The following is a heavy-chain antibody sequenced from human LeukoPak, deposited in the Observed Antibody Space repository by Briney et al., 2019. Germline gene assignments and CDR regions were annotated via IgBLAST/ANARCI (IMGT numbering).Heavy chain of an antibody. CDR3: ARDVPQGGQWLVRHLDY. CDR2: INPNSGGT. D-gene: IGHD6-19*01. Sequence: ASVKVSCKASGYTFTGYYMHWVRQAPGQGLEWMGWINPNSGGTNYAQKFQGRVTMTRDTSISTAYMELSRLRSDDTAVYYCARDVPQGGQWLVRHLDYWGQGTLVTVSS. V-gene: IGHV1-2*02. CDR1: GYTFTGYY. J-gene: IGHJ4*02.